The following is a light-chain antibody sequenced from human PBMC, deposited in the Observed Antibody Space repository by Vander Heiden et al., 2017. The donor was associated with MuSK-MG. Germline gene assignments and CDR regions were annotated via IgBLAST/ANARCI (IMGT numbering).Light chain of an antibody. J-gene: IGLJ2*01. CDR3: QSYDSGLSASV. V-gene: IGLV1-40*01. Sequence: QSVLTQPPSVSGAPGQRVTMSCTGSSSNIGTGYDVHWYQQLPGPAPKLLIYSDNNRPSGVPDRFSGSKSGTSASLAITGLQTEDEADYYCQSYDSGLSASVFGGGTKLTVL. CDR1: SSNIGTGYD. CDR2: SDN.